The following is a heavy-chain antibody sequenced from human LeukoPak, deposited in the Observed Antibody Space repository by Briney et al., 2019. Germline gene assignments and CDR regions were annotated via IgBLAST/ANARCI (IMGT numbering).Heavy chain of an antibody. CDR3: ARVWLSSGSYWYFDF. CDR2: IYSSGNT. V-gene: IGHV4-4*07. J-gene: IGHJ2*01. Sequence: PSETLSLTCTVSGGSISSNYWSWIRQPAGKGLEYIGRIYSSGNTNYNPSLKSRVTMSVDTSKNQFSLLLHSVTAADTAVYYCARVWLSSGSYWYFDFWGRGTLVIVSP. CDR1: GGSISSNY. D-gene: IGHD3-22*01.